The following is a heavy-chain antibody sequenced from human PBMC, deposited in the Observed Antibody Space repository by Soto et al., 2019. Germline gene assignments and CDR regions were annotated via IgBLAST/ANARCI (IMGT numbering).Heavy chain of an antibody. J-gene: IGHJ4*02. CDR2: ISAYQSNT. D-gene: IGHD6-13*01. Sequence: VASVKVSCKASGYTFASYGFTWVRQAPGQGLEWMGWISAYQSNTNYAQKFQGRVTMTTDTSTSTAYMELRTLRSDDTAIYYCARQQLAFFDYWGQGTLVTVSS. CDR3: ARQQLAFFDY. V-gene: IGHV1-18*01. CDR1: GYTFASYG.